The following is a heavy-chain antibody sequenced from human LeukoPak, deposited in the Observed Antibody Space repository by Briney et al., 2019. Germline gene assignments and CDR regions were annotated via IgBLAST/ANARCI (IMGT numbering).Heavy chain of an antibody. V-gene: IGHV3-23*01. CDR3: AKALGYCTNGVCPRYYFDY. CDR1: GFTFSSYA. J-gene: IGHJ4*02. D-gene: IGHD2-8*01. CDR2: ISGSGGST. Sequence: GGSLRLSCAASGFTFSSYAMSWVRQAPGKGLEWVSAISGSGGSTYYADSVKGRFTISRDNSKNTLYLQMNSLRAEDTAVYYCAKALGYCTNGVCPRYYFDYWGQGTLVTVSS.